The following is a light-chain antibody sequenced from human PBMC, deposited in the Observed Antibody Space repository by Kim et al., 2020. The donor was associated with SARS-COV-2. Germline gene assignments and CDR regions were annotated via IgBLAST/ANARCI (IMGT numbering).Light chain of an antibody. CDR1: NYSIGNNY. CDR3: ATWDSSLSVGV. J-gene: IGLJ3*02. CDR2: DIN. V-gene: IGLV1-51*01. Sequence: QKVTISGPGSNYSIGNNYVSWHQQLPGAAPKLLIYDINKRPSGIPDRFSGSKSGTSATLGITGLQTGDEADYYCATWDSSLSVGVFGGGTKVTVL.